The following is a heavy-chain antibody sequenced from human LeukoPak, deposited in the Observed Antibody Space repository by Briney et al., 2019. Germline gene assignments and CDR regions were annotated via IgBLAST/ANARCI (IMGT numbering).Heavy chain of an antibody. Sequence: PSETLSLTCTVSGGSISSSSYYWGWIRQPPGKGLEWIGSIYYSGSTYYNPSLKSRVTISVDTSKHQFSLKLSSVTAADTAVYYCARGNDYYDSSGYPNFDYWGQGTLVTVSS. CDR2: IYYSGST. CDR3: ARGNDYYDSSGYPNFDY. J-gene: IGHJ4*02. D-gene: IGHD3-22*01. CDR1: GGSISSSSYY. V-gene: IGHV4-39*07.